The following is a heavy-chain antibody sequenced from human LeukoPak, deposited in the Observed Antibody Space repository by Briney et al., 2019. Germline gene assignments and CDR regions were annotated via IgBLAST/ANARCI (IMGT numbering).Heavy chain of an antibody. CDR2: IYTSGST. CDR3: ARVGYNWNVGY. CDR1: GGSISSGSYY. D-gene: IGHD1-20*01. V-gene: IGHV4-61*02. Sequence: PSQTLSLTCTVSGGSISSGSYYWSWIRQPAGKGLEWIGRIYTSGSTNYNPSLKSRVTISVDTSKNQFSLKLSSVTAADTAVYYCARVGYNWNVGYWGQGTLVTVSS. J-gene: IGHJ4*02.